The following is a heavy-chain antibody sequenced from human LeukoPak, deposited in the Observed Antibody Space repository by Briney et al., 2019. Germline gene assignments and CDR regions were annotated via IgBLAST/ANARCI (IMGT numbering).Heavy chain of an antibody. J-gene: IGHJ4*02. V-gene: IGHV3-11*05. Sequence: GGSLRLSCAASGFTFSDYYMSWICQAPGKGLEWVSCIGSSSSYTNYADSVKRRFTISRANAKNSLYLQMDGLRAEDTAVYYCARDRGAVAATWFDYWGQGTLVTVSS. CDR3: ARDRGAVAATWFDY. CDR1: GFTFSDYY. D-gene: IGHD6-19*01. CDR2: IGSSSSYT.